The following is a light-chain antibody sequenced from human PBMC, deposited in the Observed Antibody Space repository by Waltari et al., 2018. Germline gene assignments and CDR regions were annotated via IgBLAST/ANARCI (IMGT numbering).Light chain of an antibody. V-gene: IGLV2-14*01. J-gene: IGLJ1*01. Sequence: QSALTQPASVSGSPGQSITISCPRSSSDLGGYSFVSWYQQHPGQAPKLMIYALSHPPSVVSNRCYGAKPGNTASLTISGLQPEDEADYYCSSYTSIIPPFLFGTGTKVTVL. CDR1: SSDLGGYSF. CDR3: SSYTSIIPPFL. CDR2: ALS.